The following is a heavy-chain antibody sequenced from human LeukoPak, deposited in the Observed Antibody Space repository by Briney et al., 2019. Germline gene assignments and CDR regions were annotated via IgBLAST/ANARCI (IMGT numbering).Heavy chain of an antibody. V-gene: IGHV3-30*02. D-gene: IGHD6-19*01. CDR1: GFTVSSYG. Sequence: GGSLRLSCAASGFTVSSYGMHWVRQAPGKGLEWVAFIRYDGSNKYYADSVKGRFTISRDNSKNTLYLQMNSLRAEDTAVYYCAKRVAGTFYFDYWGQGTLVTVSS. J-gene: IGHJ4*02. CDR3: AKRVAGTFYFDY. CDR2: IRYDGSNK.